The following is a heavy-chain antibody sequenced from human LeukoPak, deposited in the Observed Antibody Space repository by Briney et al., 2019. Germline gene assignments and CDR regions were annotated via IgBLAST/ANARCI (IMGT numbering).Heavy chain of an antibody. D-gene: IGHD5-24*01. V-gene: IGHV4-39*01. Sequence: SETLSLTCTVSGGSISSSSYYWGWIRQPPGKGLEWIGSIYYSGSTYYNPSLKSRVTISVDTSKNQFSLKLSSVTAADTAVYYCARAEMATIPHFDYWGQGTLVTVSS. CDR1: GGSISSSSYY. J-gene: IGHJ4*02. CDR3: ARAEMATIPHFDY. CDR2: IYYSGST.